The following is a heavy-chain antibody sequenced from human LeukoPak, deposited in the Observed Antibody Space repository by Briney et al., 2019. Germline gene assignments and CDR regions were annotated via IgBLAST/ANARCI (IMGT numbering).Heavy chain of an antibody. J-gene: IGHJ4*02. CDR2: IRYDGSNK. CDR3: AKDLTISGVVTFFDY. CDR1: GFTFSSYG. D-gene: IGHD3-3*01. Sequence: GGSLRLSCAASGFTFSSYGMHWVRQAPGKGLEWVAFIRYDGSNKYYADSVKGRFTISRDNSKNTLYLQMNSLRAEDTAVYYCAKDLTISGVVTFFDYWGQGTLVTVSS. V-gene: IGHV3-30*02.